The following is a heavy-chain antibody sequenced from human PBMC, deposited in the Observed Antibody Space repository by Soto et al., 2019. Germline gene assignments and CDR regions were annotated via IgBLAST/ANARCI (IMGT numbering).Heavy chain of an antibody. CDR2: IYYSGST. Sequence: PSETLSLTCTVSGGSISSYYWSWIRQPPGKGLEWIGYIYYSGSTNYNPSLKSRVTISVDTSKNQFSLKLSSVTAADTAVYYCARVPYSRGGSCWAFDIWGQGTMVTVS. CDR1: GGSISSYY. CDR3: ARVPYSRGGSCWAFDI. V-gene: IGHV4-59*01. J-gene: IGHJ3*02. D-gene: IGHD2-15*01.